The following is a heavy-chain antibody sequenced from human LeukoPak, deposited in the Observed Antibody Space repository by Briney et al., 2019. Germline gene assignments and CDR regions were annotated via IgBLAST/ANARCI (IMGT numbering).Heavy chain of an antibody. CDR2: ISWDGGST. CDR1: GFTFDDYA. Sequence: GGSLRLSCAASGFTFDDYAMNWVRQAPGKGLEWVSLISWDGGSTYYANSVKGRFTISRDNSTNSMYLQMNSLRAEDTALYYCAKDSSRGWYGDFDYWGQGTLVTVSS. V-gene: IGHV3-43D*03. D-gene: IGHD6-19*01. J-gene: IGHJ4*02. CDR3: AKDSSRGWYGDFDY.